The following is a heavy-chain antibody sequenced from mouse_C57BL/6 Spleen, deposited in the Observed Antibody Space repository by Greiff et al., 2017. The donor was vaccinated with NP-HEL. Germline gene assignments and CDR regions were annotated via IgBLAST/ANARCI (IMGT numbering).Heavy chain of an antibody. CDR3: ARGGKGLLAY. J-gene: IGHJ3*01. V-gene: IGHV1-50*01. CDR2: IDPSDSYT. Sequence: QVQLQQSGAELVKPGASVKLSCKASGYTFTSYWMQWVKQRPGQGLEWIGEIDPSDSYTNYNQKFKGKATLTVDTSSSTAYMQLSSLTSEDSAVYYCARGGKGLLAYWGQGTLVTVSA. CDR1: GYTFTSYW. D-gene: IGHD3-3*01.